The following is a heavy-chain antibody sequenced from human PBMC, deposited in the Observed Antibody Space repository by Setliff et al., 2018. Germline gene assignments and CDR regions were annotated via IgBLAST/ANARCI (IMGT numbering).Heavy chain of an antibody. CDR3: AISTIFGVVSPTPDAFDI. D-gene: IGHD3-3*01. J-gene: IGHJ3*02. V-gene: IGHV1-8*03. CDR1: GYTFTSYD. CDR2: MNPNSGNT. Sequence: ASVKVSCKASGYTFTSYDINWVRQATGQGLEWRGWMNPNSGNTGYAQKFQGRVTITADKSTSTAYMELSRLRSEDTAVYYCAISTIFGVVSPTPDAFDIWGQGTMVTVSS.